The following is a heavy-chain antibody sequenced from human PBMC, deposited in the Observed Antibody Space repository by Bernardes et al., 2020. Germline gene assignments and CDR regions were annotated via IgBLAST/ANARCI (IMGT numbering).Heavy chain of an antibody. J-gene: IGHJ4*02. CDR3: ARGIKEVDSSSLYYFDY. V-gene: IGHV4-34*01. D-gene: IGHD6-13*01. CDR2: INHSGST. Sequence: LSLTCAVYGGSFSGYYCSWIRQPPGKGLEWIGEINHSGSTNYNPSLKSRVTISVDTSKNQFSLKLSSVTAADTAVYYCARGIKEVDSSSLYYFDYWGQGTLVTVSS. CDR1: GGSFSGYY.